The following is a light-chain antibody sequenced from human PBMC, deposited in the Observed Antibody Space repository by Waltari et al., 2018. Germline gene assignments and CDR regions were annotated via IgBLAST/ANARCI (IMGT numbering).Light chain of an antibody. V-gene: IGLV3-25*03. CDR3: QSTDTIGTTVV. Sequence: SYGLTQPPSVSVSPGQTARINCSGDVLTKEYGYWYQQKPGRAPVVVIFKDTERPPGRPERFSGSGSGTTVTLTITGVQAEDEADYYCQSTDTIGTTVVFGGGTRLIAL. J-gene: IGLJ2*01. CDR2: KDT. CDR1: VLTKEY.